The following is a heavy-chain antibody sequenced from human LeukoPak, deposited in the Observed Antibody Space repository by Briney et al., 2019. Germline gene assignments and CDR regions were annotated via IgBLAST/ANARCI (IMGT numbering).Heavy chain of an antibody. J-gene: IGHJ4*02. CDR2: ISSSSSCI. Sequence: WGSLRLSCAASGFTFSSYGMNWVRQAPGKGLEWVSSISSSSSCIYYADSVKGRFTISKDNAKNSLYLQMNSLRAEDTAMYYCARDRSSSSHTPDYWGQGTLVTVSS. CDR1: GFTFSSYG. V-gene: IGHV3-21*01. D-gene: IGHD6-13*01. CDR3: ARDRSSSSHTPDY.